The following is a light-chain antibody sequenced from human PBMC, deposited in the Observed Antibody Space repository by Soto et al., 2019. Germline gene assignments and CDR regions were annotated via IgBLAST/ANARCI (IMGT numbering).Light chain of an antibody. CDR3: QQRSNWPPRT. CDR2: DQS. Sequence: VLTQSPATLSVSPGERATLACRASQRIXSNLDWYKKKPGQAPRFLIXDQSNRATGIPARFIGSGSGKDFTLTISSLEPEDFAMYYCQQRSNWPPRTFGGGTKVDIK. V-gene: IGKV3D-11*03. J-gene: IGKJ4*01. CDR1: QRIXSN.